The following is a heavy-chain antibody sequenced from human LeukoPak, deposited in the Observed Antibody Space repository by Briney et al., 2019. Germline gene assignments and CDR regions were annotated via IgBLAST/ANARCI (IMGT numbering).Heavy chain of an antibody. J-gene: IGHJ5*02. Sequence: GGSLRLYGAASGFTFSSYSMNWVRQGPGHGLKWFSSISSGSSYIYYAHAVKGRFTISRDNGKNSLYLQMNSLRAEDTAVYYCARAGPKYCSNGVCYAPVDPWGQGTLVTVSS. CDR3: ARAGPKYCSNGVCYAPVDP. CDR1: GFTFSSYS. CDR2: ISSGSSYI. V-gene: IGHV3-21*01. D-gene: IGHD2-8*01.